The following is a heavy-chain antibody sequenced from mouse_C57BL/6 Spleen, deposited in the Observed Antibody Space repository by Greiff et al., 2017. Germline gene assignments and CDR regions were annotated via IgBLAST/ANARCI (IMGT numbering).Heavy chain of an antibody. CDR3: ASEVGNYAY. D-gene: IGHD2-1*01. V-gene: IGHV1-53*01. J-gene: IGHJ2*01. Sequence: QVQLVQSGTDLVKPGASLKLSCKASGYTFTSYGMHWVNQRPGQGLEWIGKISPRNGSTNYNEKFKSQVTQTVDKSSSTAYMQLSSLTSEASAVYYCASEVGNYAYWGQGTTLTVSS. CDR1: GYTFTSYG. CDR2: ISPRNGST.